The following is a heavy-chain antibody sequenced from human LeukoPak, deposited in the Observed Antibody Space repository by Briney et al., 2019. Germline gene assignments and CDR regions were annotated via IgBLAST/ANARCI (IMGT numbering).Heavy chain of an antibody. J-gene: IGHJ4*02. D-gene: IGHD3-10*01. CDR1: GYTFTGYY. V-gene: IGHV1-2*02. Sequence: ASVTVSCTASGYTFTGYYMHWVRQAPGQGLEWMGWINPNSGGTNYAQQFQGRVTMTRVTSISTAYMELSRLRSDDTAVYYCARQVRWFGELLFEYWGEGTLVTVSS. CDR2: INPNSGGT. CDR3: ARQVRWFGELLFEY.